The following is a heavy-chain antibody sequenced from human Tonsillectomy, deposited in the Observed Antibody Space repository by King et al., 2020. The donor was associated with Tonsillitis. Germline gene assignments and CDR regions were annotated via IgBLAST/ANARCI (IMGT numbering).Heavy chain of an antibody. D-gene: IGHD3-16*02. CDR2: IYYSGST. V-gene: IGHV4-59*08. CDR3: ARGTTNDYVWGSYLELFDY. J-gene: IGHJ4*02. CDR1: GGSISSYY. Sequence: QLQESGPGLVKPSETLSLTCTVSGGSISSYYWSWIRPPPGKGLEWIGYIYYSGSTNYNPSLKSRVTISVDTSKNQFSLELSSVTAADTAVYYCARGTTNDYVWGSYLELFDYWGQGTLVTVSS.